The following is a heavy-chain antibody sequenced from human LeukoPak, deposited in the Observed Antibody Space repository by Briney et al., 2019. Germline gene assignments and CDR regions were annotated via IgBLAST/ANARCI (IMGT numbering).Heavy chain of an antibody. CDR2: INHSGST. J-gene: IGHJ4*02. CDR3: ARGQAYYDFWSGHSSPDY. D-gene: IGHD3-3*01. CDR1: GGSFSGYY. Sequence: PSETLSLTCAVYGGSFSGYYWSWIRQSPGKGLEWIGEINHSGSTNYNPSLKSRVTISVDTSKNQFSLKLSSVTAADTAVYYCARGQAYYDFWSGHSSPDYWGQGTLVTVSS. V-gene: IGHV4-34*01.